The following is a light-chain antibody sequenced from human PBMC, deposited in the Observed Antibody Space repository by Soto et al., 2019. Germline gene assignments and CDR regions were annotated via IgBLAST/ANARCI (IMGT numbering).Light chain of an antibody. CDR3: QQYDNLPGLA. V-gene: IGKV1-33*01. CDR2: DAS. J-gene: IGKJ4*01. Sequence: DLQMTQSPSSLSASVGERVTITCQASQDISNYLNWYQQKPGKAPKLLIYDASNLETGVPSRFSGSGSGTDFTFTISSLQPEDIATYYCQQYDNLPGLAFGGGTKVEIK. CDR1: QDISNY.